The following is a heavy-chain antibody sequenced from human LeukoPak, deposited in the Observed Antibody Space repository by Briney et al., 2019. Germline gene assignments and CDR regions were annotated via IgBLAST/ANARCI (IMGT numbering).Heavy chain of an antibody. D-gene: IGHD3-16*02. CDR2: ISGRGDII. CDR3: ARGSCSYTNCHIDY. Sequence: GGSLRLSCAAAGFTFNNYAMSWVRQAPGKGLEWVSSISGRGDIIYYGDSAKGRFTISRDNSKNTLFVQMDSLRGDDTAEYYCARGSCSYTNCHIDYWGQGTLVTVSS. J-gene: IGHJ4*02. V-gene: IGHV3-23*01. CDR1: GFTFNNYA.